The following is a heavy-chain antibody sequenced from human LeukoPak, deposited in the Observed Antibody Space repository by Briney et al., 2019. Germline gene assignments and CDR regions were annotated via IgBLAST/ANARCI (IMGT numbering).Heavy chain of an antibody. CDR2: IGIRGDT. V-gene: IGHV3-13*01. D-gene: IGHD6-19*01. CDR3: ARGGIQVSGIDEFDY. J-gene: IGHJ4*02. CDR1: GFTFIDYD. Sequence: GGSLRLSCAASGFTFIDYDTHWVRQGIGKGLEWGSAIGIRGDTHYSGSVKGRFTISRENAESSLYLQMNSLRAEDTAVYYCARGGIQVSGIDEFDYWGQGTLVTVSS.